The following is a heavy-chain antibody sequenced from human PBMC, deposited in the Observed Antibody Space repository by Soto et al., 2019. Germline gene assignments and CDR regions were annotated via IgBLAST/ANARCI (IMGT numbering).Heavy chain of an antibody. D-gene: IGHD6-19*01. CDR2: IKQDGGST. CDR3: AKGRHSSVCYRIKHPAYYYYGMDV. CDR1: GDTLYSSG. Sequence: PAGSTKLASAASGDTLYSSGVAVFFQATGKGLEWVANIKQDGGSTYYADSVKGRFTISRDNSKNTLYLQMNSLRAEDTAVYYCAKGRHSSVCYRIKHPAYYYYGMDVWGEGTTVTVSS. V-gene: IGHV3-7*03. J-gene: IGHJ6*04.